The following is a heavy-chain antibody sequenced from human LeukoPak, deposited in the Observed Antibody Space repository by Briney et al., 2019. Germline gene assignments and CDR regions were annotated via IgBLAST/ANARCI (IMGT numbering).Heavy chain of an antibody. CDR2: IYSGDSET. CDR3: ARALVYTSGHHFDL. Sequence: GEFPKIPCRAAGYNFPNYWNGWGRQMSREGLEWMGIIYSGDSETRYSPSFQGQVTISADKAIKTAYFQWSSLKAPDTAMYHCARALVYTSGHHFDLWGQGTLVTVSS. D-gene: IGHD5-18*01. V-gene: IGHV5-51*01. J-gene: IGHJ4*02. CDR1: GYNFPNYW.